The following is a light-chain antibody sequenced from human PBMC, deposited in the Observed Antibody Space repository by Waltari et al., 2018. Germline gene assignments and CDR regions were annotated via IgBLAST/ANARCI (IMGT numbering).Light chain of an antibody. CDR1: QSIGSI. CDR3: LQSSSLPR. CDR2: YAS. V-gene: IGKV6-21*02. Sequence: EIVLTQSPDSQSVTPKEKVTIPCRASQSIGSILLWYQQKPDQSPKLLIKYASQSISGVPSKFSGRGSGTDFTLTINSLEAEDAGTYYCLQSSSLPRFGQGTKVEIK. J-gene: IGKJ1*01.